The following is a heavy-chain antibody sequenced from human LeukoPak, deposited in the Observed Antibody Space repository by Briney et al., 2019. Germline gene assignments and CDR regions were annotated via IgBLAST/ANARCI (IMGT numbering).Heavy chain of an antibody. Sequence: GASVKVSCKASGYTFTSYDINWVRQATGQGLEWMGRINPNSGGTNYAQKFQGRVTMTRDTSISTAYMELSRLRSDDTAVYYCARDLALEMATRPGSPCWGQGTLVTVSS. D-gene: IGHD5-24*01. CDR2: INPNSGGT. CDR1: GYTFTSYD. J-gene: IGHJ4*02. CDR3: ARDLALEMATRPGSPC. V-gene: IGHV1-2*06.